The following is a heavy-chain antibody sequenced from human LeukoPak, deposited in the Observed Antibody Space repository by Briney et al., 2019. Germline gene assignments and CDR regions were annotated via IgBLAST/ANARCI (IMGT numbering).Heavy chain of an antibody. D-gene: IGHD3-22*01. CDR3: ASAHDSSGYYSNVNRVEY. CDR1: GGTFSSYA. J-gene: IGHJ4*02. Sequence: SVKVSCKASGGTFSSYAISWVRQAPGQGLEWMGGIIPIFGTANYAQKFQGRVTITADKSTSTAYMELSSLRSEDTAVYYCASAHDSSGYYSNVNRVEYWGQGTLVTVSS. V-gene: IGHV1-69*06. CDR2: IIPIFGTA.